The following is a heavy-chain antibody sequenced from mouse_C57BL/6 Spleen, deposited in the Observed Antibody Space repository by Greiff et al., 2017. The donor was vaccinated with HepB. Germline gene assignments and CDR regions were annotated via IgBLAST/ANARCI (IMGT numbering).Heavy chain of an antibody. Sequence: VQLQQSGPELVKPGASVKISCKASGYAFSSSWMNWVKQRPGKGLEWIGRIYPGDGDTNYNGKFKGKATLTADKSSSTAYMQLSSLTSEDSAVYCWARRGSPYAMDYWGQGTSVTVSS. CDR1: GYAFSSSW. V-gene: IGHV1-82*01. J-gene: IGHJ4*01. CDR3: ARRGSPYAMDY. D-gene: IGHD1-1*01. CDR2: IYPGDGDT.